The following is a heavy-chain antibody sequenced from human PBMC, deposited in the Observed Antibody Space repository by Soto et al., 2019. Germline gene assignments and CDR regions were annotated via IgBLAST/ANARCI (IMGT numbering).Heavy chain of an antibody. J-gene: IGHJ2*01. CDR2: ISYDGSNK. Sequence: QVQLVESGGGVVQPGRSLRLSCAASGFTFSSYAMHWVRQAPGKGLEWVAVISYDGSNKYYADSVKGRFTISRDNSKNTLYLQMNSLRAEDTAVYYCAREALTRLDLWGRGTLVTVSS. CDR3: AREALTRLDL. D-gene: IGHD3-9*01. V-gene: IGHV3-30-3*01. CDR1: GFTFSSYA.